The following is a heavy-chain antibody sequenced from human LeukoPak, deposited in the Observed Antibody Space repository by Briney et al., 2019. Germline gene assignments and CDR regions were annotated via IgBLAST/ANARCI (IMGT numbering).Heavy chain of an antibody. D-gene: IGHD2-15*01. CDR1: GYSFTGYL. V-gene: IGHV1-2*02. CDR2: INPNSGGS. Sequence: ASVKVCCKAFGYSFTGYLIHWVRQAPGQGLEWMGWINPNSGGSNYAQKFQGRVTMTRDTSISTAYLDLSRLRSDDTAVYYCARCQLVVAASLCDYWGQGALVTVSS. J-gene: IGHJ4*02. CDR3: ARCQLVVAASLCDY.